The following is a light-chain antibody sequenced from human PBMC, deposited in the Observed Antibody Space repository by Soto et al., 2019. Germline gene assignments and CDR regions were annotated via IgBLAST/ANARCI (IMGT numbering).Light chain of an antibody. V-gene: IGKV1-5*01. CDR3: QQYNSYSSST. CDR2: DAS. J-gene: IGKJ1*01. CDR1: QSISSW. Sequence: DIQMTQSPSTLSASVGDRVTITCRASQSISSWLAWYQQKPGKAPKLLIYDASSLESGVPSRFSGSGSGTEFTLTISSLQPDDFAPYYCQQYNSYSSSTFGQGTKVEIK.